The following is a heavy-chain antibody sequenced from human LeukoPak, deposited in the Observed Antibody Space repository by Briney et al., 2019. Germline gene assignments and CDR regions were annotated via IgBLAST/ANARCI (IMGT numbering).Heavy chain of an antibody. CDR3: ARGPFEFIVVVPGSSMDV. J-gene: IGHJ6*02. CDR1: GYTFTSYD. D-gene: IGHD2-2*01. Sequence: ASVKVSCKASGYTFTSYDINWVRQATGQGLEWTGWMNPNSGNTGYAQKFQGRVTMTRNTSISTAYMELSSLRSEDTAVYYCARGPFEFIVVVPGSSMDVWGQGTTVTVSS. V-gene: IGHV1-8*01. CDR2: MNPNSGNT.